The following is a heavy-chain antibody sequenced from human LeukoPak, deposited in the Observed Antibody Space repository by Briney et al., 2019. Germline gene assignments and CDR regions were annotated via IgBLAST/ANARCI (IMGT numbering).Heavy chain of an antibody. Sequence: KSSETLSLTCTVSGGSISSGDYYWSWIRQPPGKGLEWIGYIYYSGSTYYNLSLKSRVTISVDTSKNQFSLKLSSVTAADTAVYYCARDFLLSRLSMDVWGQGTSVTVSS. CDR3: ARDFLLSRLSMDV. J-gene: IGHJ6*02. D-gene: IGHD2/OR15-2a*01. CDR1: GGSISSGDYY. CDR2: IYYSGST. V-gene: IGHV4-30-4*01.